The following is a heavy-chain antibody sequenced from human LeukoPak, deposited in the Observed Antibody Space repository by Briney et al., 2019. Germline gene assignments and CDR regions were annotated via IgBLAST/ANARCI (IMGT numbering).Heavy chain of an antibody. CDR1: GGTFSSYA. V-gene: IGHV1-69*06. D-gene: IGHD3-9*01. CDR2: IIPIFGTA. Sequence: GSSVKVSCKASGGTFSSYAISWVRQAPGQGLEWMGGIIPIFGTANYAQKFQGRVTITADKPTSTAYMELSSLRSEDTAVYYCATWYYDILTGYYNWGQGTLVTVSS. CDR3: ATWYYDILTGYYN. J-gene: IGHJ4*02.